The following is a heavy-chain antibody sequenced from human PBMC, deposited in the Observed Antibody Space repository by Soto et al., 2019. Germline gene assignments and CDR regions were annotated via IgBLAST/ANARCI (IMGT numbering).Heavy chain of an antibody. V-gene: IGHV1-18*01. Sequence: QVQLVQSGPELKKPGAAVRVSCKASGYTFDSYGLSWVRQAPGQGLEWMGWISTYTGNTDYPQRFQGRVTMDTDTSTSTAYLDLRSLTYDDTAVYYCVRDVSVSSGSFGGYWGQGTLVTVSS. CDR1: GYTFDSYG. D-gene: IGHD3-10*01. CDR2: ISTYTGNT. J-gene: IGHJ4*02. CDR3: VRDVSVSSGSFGGY.